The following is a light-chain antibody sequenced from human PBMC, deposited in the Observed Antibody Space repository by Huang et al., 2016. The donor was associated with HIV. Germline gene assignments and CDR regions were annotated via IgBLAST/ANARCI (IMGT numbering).Light chain of an antibody. CDR3: QQYKNYWT. CDR2: KSS. J-gene: IGKJ1*01. Sequence: DIQMTQSPSTLSAYVGDRVNITCRASQSTSSWLAWYQQKPGKAPKLLIYKSSTLEDGVPSRFSGSASGTEFTLTISSLQPDDFATYYCQQYKNYWTFGQGTKVEIK. CDR1: QSTSSW. V-gene: IGKV1-5*03.